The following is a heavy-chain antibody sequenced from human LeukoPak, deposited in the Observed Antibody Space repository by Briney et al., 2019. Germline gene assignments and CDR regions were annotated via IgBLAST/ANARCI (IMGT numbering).Heavy chain of an antibody. CDR1: GFTFSSYG. J-gene: IGHJ4*02. Sequence: GGSLRLSCAASGFTFSSYGMHWVRQAPGKGLEWVAFIRYDGSNKYYADSVEGRFTISRDNSKNTLYLQMNSLRAEDTAVYYCAKDRGRIGIDYWGQGTLVTVSS. D-gene: IGHD3-10*01. CDR3: AKDRGRIGIDY. V-gene: IGHV3-30*02. CDR2: IRYDGSNK.